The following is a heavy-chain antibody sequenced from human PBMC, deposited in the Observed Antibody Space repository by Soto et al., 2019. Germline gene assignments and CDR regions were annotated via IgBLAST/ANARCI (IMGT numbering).Heavy chain of an antibody. J-gene: IGHJ6*01. CDR1: GGSISSYY. CDR2: IYTSGST. CDR3: ARGYDDSWSGYLYGMDV. V-gene: IGHV4-4*07. D-gene: IGHD3-3*01. Sequence: PSDTLSLTCTVSGGSISSYYWSWIRQPAGKGLEWIGRIYTSGSTNYNPSLKSRVTMSVDTSKNQFSLKLSSVTAADTAVYYCARGYDDSWSGYLYGMDVWGQGNTVT.